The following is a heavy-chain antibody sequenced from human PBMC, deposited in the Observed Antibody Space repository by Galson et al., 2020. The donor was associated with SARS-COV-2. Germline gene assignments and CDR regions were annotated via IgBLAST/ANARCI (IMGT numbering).Heavy chain of an antibody. V-gene: IGHV1-24*01. CDR1: GYTLTELS. Sequence: FPCKVSGYTLTELSMHWVRQAPGKGPEWMGGFDPEDGETINAQKFQGRVTMTEDTSTDTAYMKLSSLRSEDTAVYYCATGPAVAGTNWFDPWGQGTLVTVSS. CDR2: FDPEDGET. J-gene: IGHJ5*02. CDR3: ATGPAVAGTNWFDP. D-gene: IGHD6-19*01.